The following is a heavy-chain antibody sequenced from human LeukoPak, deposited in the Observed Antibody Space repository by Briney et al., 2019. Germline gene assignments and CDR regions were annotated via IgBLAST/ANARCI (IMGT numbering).Heavy chain of an antibody. CDR2: MSSSGSSI. Sequence: GSLRLSCAASGFSFSTSTMNWVRQAPGRGLEWVSSMSSSGSSIYYADSVKGRFTISRDNAKTSPYLQINSLRAEDTAVYYCARDSYWLGGTIGAFDIWGQGTMVTVSS. V-gene: IGHV3-21*01. CDR1: GFSFSTST. D-gene: IGHD3-10*01. CDR3: ARDSYWLGGTIGAFDI. J-gene: IGHJ3*02.